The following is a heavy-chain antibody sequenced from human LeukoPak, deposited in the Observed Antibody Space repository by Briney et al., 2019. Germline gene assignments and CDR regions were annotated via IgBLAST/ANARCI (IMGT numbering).Heavy chain of an antibody. D-gene: IGHD3-10*01. V-gene: IGHV4-59*01. J-gene: IGHJ3*02. CDR2: IYYGGST. Sequence: PSETLSLTCTVSGGSISSYYWSWIRQPPGKGLEWIGYIYYGGSTNYNPSLKSRVTISVDTSKNQFSLKLSSVTAADTAVYYCARDPRITMVRGVLPRGAFDIWGQGTMVTVSS. CDR1: GGSISSYY. CDR3: ARDPRITMVRGVLPRGAFDI.